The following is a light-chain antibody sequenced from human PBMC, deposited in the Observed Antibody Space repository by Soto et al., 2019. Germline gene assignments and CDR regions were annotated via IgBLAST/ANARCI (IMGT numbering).Light chain of an antibody. V-gene: IGLV3-25*02. Sequence: SYELTQPPSVSVSPGQTARITCSGDALPKQYAYWYQQKPGQAPVLVIYKDSERPSGIPERFSGSSSGTTVTLTISGVQAEDEADYYCQSADSSGTYVVFGTGSKVTGL. CDR2: KDS. CDR1: ALPKQY. J-gene: IGLJ1*01. CDR3: QSADSSGTYVV.